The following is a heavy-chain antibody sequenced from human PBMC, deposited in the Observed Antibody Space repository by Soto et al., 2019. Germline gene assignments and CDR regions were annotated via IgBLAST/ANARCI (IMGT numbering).Heavy chain of an antibody. V-gene: IGHV5-51*01. D-gene: IGHD3-9*01. J-gene: IGHJ4*02. Sequence: ESLKISCKGSGYSFTSYWIGWVRQMPGKGLEWMGIIYPGDSDTRYSPSFQGQVTISADKSISTAYLQWSSLKASGTAMYYCARLMEDILTGYYPDYYFDYWGQGTLVTVSS. CDR3: ARLMEDILTGYYPDYYFDY. CDR1: GYSFTSYW. CDR2: IYPGDSDT.